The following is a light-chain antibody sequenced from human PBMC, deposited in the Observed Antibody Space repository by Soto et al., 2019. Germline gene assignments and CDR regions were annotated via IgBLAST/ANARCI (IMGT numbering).Light chain of an antibody. V-gene: IGKV1-6*01. J-gene: IGKJ1*01. Sequence: AIQLTQSPSSLSASVGDRVTISCRASQNIRNDLGWYQQRVGRAPRLLIYAASSLDDGVPSRFSGSGSGTDFTLTISSLQPEDSATYYCLYDFKFPLTFAQGTKVEVK. CDR1: QNIRND. CDR2: AAS. CDR3: LYDFKFPLT.